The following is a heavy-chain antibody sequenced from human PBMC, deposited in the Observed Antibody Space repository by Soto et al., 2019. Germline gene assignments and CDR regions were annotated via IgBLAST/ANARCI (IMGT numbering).Heavy chain of an antibody. CDR1: GFTFSNAW. CDR3: TTDQTGWNDAFDI. Sequence: GGSLKLSCAASGFTFSNAWMSWVRQDPGKGLEWVGRIKSKTDGGTTDYAAPVKGRFTISRDDSKNTLYLQMNSLKTEYTAVYYCTTDQTGWNDAFDIWGQGTMVTVSS. V-gene: IGHV3-15*01. J-gene: IGHJ3*02. CDR2: IKSKTDGGTT. D-gene: IGHD1-1*01.